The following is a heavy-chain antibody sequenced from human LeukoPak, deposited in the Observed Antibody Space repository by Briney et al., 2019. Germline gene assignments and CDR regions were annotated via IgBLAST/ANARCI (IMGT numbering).Heavy chain of an antibody. CDR2: ISNSGGTT. CDR1: GFTFSSYA. D-gene: IGHD4/OR15-4a*01. Sequence: GGSLRLSCAASGFTFSSYAMSWVRQAPGKGLEWVSTISNSGGTTYYADSVKGRFTISRDNSKNTLYLQMNSLRAEDTAVYYCARRAGAYSHPYDYWGQGTLVTVSS. V-gene: IGHV3-23*01. CDR3: ARRAGAYSHPYDY. J-gene: IGHJ4*02.